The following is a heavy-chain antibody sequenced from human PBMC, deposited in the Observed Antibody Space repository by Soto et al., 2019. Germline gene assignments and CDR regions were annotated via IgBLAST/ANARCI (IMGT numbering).Heavy chain of an antibody. CDR1: GFTFSSYA. V-gene: IGHV3-23*01. D-gene: IGHD5-12*01. Sequence: GGSLRLSCAASGFTFSSYAMSWVRQAPGKGLEWVSAISGSGGSTYYADSVKGRFTISRDNSKNTLYLQMNSLRAEDTAVYYCAKTAVGRRLVGSGYDPNYWGQGTLVTVSS. J-gene: IGHJ4*02. CDR2: ISGSGGST. CDR3: AKTAVGRRLVGSGYDPNY.